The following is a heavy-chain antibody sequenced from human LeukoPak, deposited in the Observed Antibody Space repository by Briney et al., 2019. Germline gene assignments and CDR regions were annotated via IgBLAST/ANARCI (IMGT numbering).Heavy chain of an antibody. Sequence: GGSLRLSCAASGFTFSSYGMHWVRQAPGKGLEWVAVISYDGSNKYYADSVKGRFTISRDNSKNTLYLQMNSLRAEDTAVYYCARVSYYDSSGYAADYWGQGTLVTVSS. CDR2: ISYDGSNK. CDR3: ARVSYYDSSGYAADY. V-gene: IGHV3-30*03. D-gene: IGHD3-22*01. J-gene: IGHJ4*02. CDR1: GFTFSSYG.